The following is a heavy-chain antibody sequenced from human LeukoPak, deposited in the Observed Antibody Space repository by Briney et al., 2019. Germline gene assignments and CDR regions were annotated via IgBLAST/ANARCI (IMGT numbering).Heavy chain of an antibody. CDR2: ISGTGGST. CDR3: AKDRFRLDLTSFDY. D-gene: IGHD1-1*01. CDR1: GFTFSSYG. Sequence: GASLRLCCGASGFTFSSYGMSWVRQATGKGLEWVSGISGTGGSTYYADSVKGRFTISRDNSKNRLYMQMNSLRAEDTAIYFCAKDRFRLDLTSFDYWGQGTLVTVSS. J-gene: IGHJ4*02. V-gene: IGHV3-23*01.